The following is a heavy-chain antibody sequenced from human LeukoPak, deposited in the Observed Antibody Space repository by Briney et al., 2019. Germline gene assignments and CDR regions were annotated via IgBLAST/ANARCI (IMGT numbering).Heavy chain of an antibody. D-gene: IGHD2-21*02. CDR2: ISYDGSNK. CDR3: ARDRHRYCGGDCYSDGLDAFDI. CDR1: GFTFSSYA. V-gene: IGHV3-30-3*01. Sequence: AGGSLRLSCAASGFTFSSYAMHWVRQAPGKGLEWVAVISYDGSNKYYADSVKGRFTISRDNSKNTLYLQMNSLRAEDTAVYYCARDRHRYCGGDCYSDGLDAFDIWGQGTMVTVSS. J-gene: IGHJ3*02.